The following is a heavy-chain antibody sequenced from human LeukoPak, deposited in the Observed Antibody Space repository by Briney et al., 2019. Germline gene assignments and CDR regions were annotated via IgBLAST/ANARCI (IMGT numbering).Heavy chain of an antibody. J-gene: IGHJ6*03. CDR3: ARGTYGNIVVVPAAYYYYYMDV. Sequence: GGSLRLSCAASGFTFSSYWMHWVRQAPGKGLVWVSRINSDGSSTSYADSVKDRFTISRDNAKNTLYLQMNSLRAEDTAVYYCARGTYGNIVVVPAAYYYYYMDVWGKGTTVTVSS. CDR2: INSDGSST. CDR1: GFTFSSYW. V-gene: IGHV3-74*01. D-gene: IGHD2-2*01.